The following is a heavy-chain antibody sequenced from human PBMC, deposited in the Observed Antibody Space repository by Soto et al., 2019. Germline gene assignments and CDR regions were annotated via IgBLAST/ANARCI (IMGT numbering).Heavy chain of an antibody. Sequence: AGGSLRLSCSASGFTFSSYAMHWVRQAPGKGLEYVSAISSNGGSTYYADSVKGRFTISRDNSKNTLYLQMSSLRAEDTAVYYCVKPGIVLVVYAGTWFDPWGQGTLVTVSS. CDR3: VKPGIVLVVYAGTWFDP. CDR2: ISSNGGST. CDR1: GFTFSSYA. V-gene: IGHV3-64D*06. D-gene: IGHD2-8*01. J-gene: IGHJ5*02.